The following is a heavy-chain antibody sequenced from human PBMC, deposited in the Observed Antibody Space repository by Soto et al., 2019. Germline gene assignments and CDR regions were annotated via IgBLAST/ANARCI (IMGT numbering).Heavy chain of an antibody. CDR2: ISWNSGSI. Sequence: EVQLVESGGGLVQPGRSLRLSCAASGFTFDDYAMHWVRQAPGKGLEWVSGISWNSGSIGYADSVKGRFTISRDNAKNSLYLQMNSLRAEDTALYYCAKDMRSGSYWVRSGYFDYWGQGTLVTVSS. D-gene: IGHD1-26*01. CDR1: GFTFDDYA. J-gene: IGHJ4*02. CDR3: AKDMRSGSYWVRSGYFDY. V-gene: IGHV3-9*01.